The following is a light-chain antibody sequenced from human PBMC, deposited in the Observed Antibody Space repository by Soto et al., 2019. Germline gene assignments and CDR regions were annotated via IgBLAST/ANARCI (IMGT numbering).Light chain of an antibody. J-gene: IGLJ2*01. CDR3: AAWDDSLNGVI. CDR2: SNN. CDR1: SSNIGSNN. V-gene: IGLV1-44*01. Sequence: QSVLTQPPSASGTPGQRVTISCSGSSSNIGSNNVNWYQQLPGTAPKLLIHSNNQRPSGVPDRVSGSKSGSSASLAISGLQSEDEGDDYCAAWDDSLNGVIFGGGTKLTVL.